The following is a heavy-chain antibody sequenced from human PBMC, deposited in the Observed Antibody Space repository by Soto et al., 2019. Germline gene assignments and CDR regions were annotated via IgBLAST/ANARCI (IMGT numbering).Heavy chain of an antibody. CDR2: INAGNGNT. CDR1: GYTFTSYA. V-gene: IGHV1-3*01. D-gene: IGHD2-2*03. J-gene: IGHJ5*02. CDR3: ARESVDIVVVPAAKLGWFDP. Sequence: VSVKVSCKASGYTFTSYAMHWVRQAPGQRLEWMGWINAGNGNTKYSQKFQGRVTITRDTSASTAYMELSSLRSEDTAVYYCARESVDIVVVPAAKLGWFDPWGQGTLVTVSS.